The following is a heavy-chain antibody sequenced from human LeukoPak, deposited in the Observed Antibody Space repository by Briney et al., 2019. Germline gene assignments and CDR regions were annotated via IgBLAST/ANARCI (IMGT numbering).Heavy chain of an antibody. CDR1: GLTFSSYG. CDR2: IRYDGSNK. D-gene: IGHD3-10*01. CDR3: ARYVSGSPGAFDI. J-gene: IGHJ3*02. Sequence: GGSLRLSCAASGLTFSSYGMHWVRQAPGKGLEWVAFIRYDGSNKYYADSVKGRFTISRDNSKNTLYLQMNSLRAEDTAVYYCARYVSGSPGAFDIWGQGTMVTVSS. V-gene: IGHV3-30*02.